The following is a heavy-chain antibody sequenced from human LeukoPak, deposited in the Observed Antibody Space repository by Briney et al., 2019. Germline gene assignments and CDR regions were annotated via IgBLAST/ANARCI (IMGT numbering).Heavy chain of an antibody. CDR1: GFTVSSNY. CDR2: RYRGGGT. D-gene: IGHD5-18*01. V-gene: IGHV3-53*01. CDR3: ASARGSNYGSLGD. J-gene: IGHJ4*02. Sequence: PGGSLRLSCAASGFTVSSNYMSWVRQAPGKGLEWVSARYRGGGTFDEDSVEGRFSISRDNAKNTLYLQMNRLRAEDTAVYYCASARGSNYGSLGDWGQGTLVTVS.